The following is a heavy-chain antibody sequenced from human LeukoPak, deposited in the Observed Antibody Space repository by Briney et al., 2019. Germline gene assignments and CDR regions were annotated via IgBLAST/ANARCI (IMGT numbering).Heavy chain of an antibody. D-gene: IGHD1-26*01. Sequence: GSLRLSCAASGFTFSSYSTNWVRQAPGKGLEWVSYISGSSSTIYYADSVKGRFTISRDNAKNSLYLQMNSLRAEDTAVYYCAKGLVGATTADWGQGTLVTVSS. CDR1: GFTFSSYS. J-gene: IGHJ4*02. CDR3: AKGLVGATTAD. V-gene: IGHV3-48*04. CDR2: ISGSSSTI.